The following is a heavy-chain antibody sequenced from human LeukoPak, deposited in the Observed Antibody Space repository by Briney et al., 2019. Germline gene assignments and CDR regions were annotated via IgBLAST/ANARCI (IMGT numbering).Heavy chain of an antibody. CDR1: GLTFNSHS. J-gene: IGHJ4*02. D-gene: IGHD3-10*01. CDR3: ARAGVLWFGESKFDY. V-gene: IGHV3-7*03. CDR2: IKQDGSEK. Sequence: GGSLRLSCVASGLTFNSHSMSWVRQAPGKGLEWVANIKQDGSEKYYVDSVKGRFTISRDNAKNSLYLQMNSLRAEDTAVYYCARAGVLWFGESKFDYWGQGTLVTVSS.